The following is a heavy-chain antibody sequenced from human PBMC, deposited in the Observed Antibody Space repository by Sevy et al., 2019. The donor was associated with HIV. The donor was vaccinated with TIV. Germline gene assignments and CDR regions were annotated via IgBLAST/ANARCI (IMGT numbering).Heavy chain of an antibody. CDR1: GFTFSSFG. J-gene: IGHJ6*04. CDR2: ISYDGSNK. D-gene: IGHD3-22*01. CDR3: AKDLDYFDSSAGPSSLIYNYYYGLED. V-gene: IGHV3-30*18. Sequence: GGSLRLSCAASGFTFSSFGMHWVRQAPGKGLEWVSFISYDGSNKKYADSVKGRLTVSRDKSKNTLYLQMNSLRVEDTAVYYCAKDLDYFDSSAGPSSLIYNYYYGLEDWGSGTTVTVSS.